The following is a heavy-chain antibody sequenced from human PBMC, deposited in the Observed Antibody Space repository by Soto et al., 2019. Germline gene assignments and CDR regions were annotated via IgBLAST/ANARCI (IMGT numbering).Heavy chain of an antibody. V-gene: IGHV1-8*01. CDR1: GYTFTSYD. J-gene: IGHJ6*02. CDR3: ARRSPYYDFWSGYYGYYYYGMDV. CDR2: MNPNSGNT. D-gene: IGHD3-3*01. Sequence: QVQLVQSGAEVKKPGASVKVSCKASGYTFTSYDINWVRQATGQGLEWMGWMNPNSGNTGYAQKFQGRVTMTRNTSISTAYMELSSLRSEDTAVYYCARRSPYYDFWSGYYGYYYYGMDVWGQGTTVTVSS.